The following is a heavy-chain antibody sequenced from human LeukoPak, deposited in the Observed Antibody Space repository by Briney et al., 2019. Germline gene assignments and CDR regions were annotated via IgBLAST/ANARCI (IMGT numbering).Heavy chain of an antibody. CDR2: ISGSGGST. CDR3: AKGPPSTYCSSTSCRNYDAFDI. V-gene: IGHV3-23*01. Sequence: GGSLRLSCAASGFTFSSYAMSWVRQAPGKGLKWVSAISGSGGSTYYADSVKGRFTISRDNSKNTLYLQMNSLRAEDTAVYYCAKGPPSTYCSSTSCRNYDAFDIWGQGTMVTVSS. J-gene: IGHJ3*02. D-gene: IGHD2-2*01. CDR1: GFTFSSYA.